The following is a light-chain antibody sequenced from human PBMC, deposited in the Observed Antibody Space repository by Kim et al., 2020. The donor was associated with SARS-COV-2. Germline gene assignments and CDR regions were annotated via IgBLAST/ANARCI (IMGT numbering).Light chain of an antibody. CDR2: QDN. CDR3: QAWDSTSTWV. CDR1: KLGDKY. J-gene: IGLJ3*02. V-gene: IGLV3-1*01. Sequence: SYELTQPPSVSVSQGQTASITCSGDKLGDKYACWYQQKPVQSPVLVIYQDNKRPSGIPERFSGSNSGNTATLTIRGTQTMDEADYYCQAWDSTSTWVIGAWTQLTVL.